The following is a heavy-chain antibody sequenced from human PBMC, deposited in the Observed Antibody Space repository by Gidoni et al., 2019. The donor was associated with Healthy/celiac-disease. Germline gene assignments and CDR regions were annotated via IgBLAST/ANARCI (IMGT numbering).Heavy chain of an antibody. CDR3: ARERTWIHPGDAFDI. CDR2: ISYDGSNK. CDR1: GFTFSSYA. V-gene: IGHV3-30-3*01. Sequence: QVQLVESGGGVVQPGRSLRLSCAASGFTFSSYAMHWVRQAPGKGLEWVAVISYDGSNKYYADSVKGRFTISRDNSKNTLYLQMNSLRAEDTAVYYCARERTWIHPGDAFDIWGQGTMVTVSS. J-gene: IGHJ3*02. D-gene: IGHD5-12*01.